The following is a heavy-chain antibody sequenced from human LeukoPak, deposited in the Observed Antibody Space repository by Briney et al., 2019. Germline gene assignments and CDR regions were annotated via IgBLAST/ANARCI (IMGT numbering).Heavy chain of an antibody. Sequence: GGSLRLSCEASGFTFSNYWMHWVRQAPGKGLEWVAVISYDGSNKYCADSVKGRFTISRDNSKNTLYLQMNSLRAEDTAVYYCAREDYYDSSGYVGYFDYWGQGTLVTVSS. V-gene: IGHV3-30*03. CDR1: GFTFSNYW. CDR3: AREDYYDSSGYVGYFDY. CDR2: ISYDGSNK. J-gene: IGHJ4*02. D-gene: IGHD3-22*01.